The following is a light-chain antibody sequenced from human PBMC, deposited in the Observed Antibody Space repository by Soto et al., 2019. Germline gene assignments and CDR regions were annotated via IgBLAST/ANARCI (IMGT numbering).Light chain of an antibody. CDR3: QHYNSYSEA. J-gene: IGKJ1*01. Sequence: EIQVTQSASTLSGSVGDRVTITCRASQTISSWLAWYQQKPGKAPKLLIYKASTLKSGVPSRFSGSGSGTEFTLTISSLQPDDFATYYCQHYNSYSEAFAQGTKVDIK. V-gene: IGKV1-5*03. CDR1: QTISSW. CDR2: KAS.